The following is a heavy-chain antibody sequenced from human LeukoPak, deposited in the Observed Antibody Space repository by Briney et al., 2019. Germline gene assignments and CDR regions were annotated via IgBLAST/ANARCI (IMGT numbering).Heavy chain of an antibody. CDR2: ISSSGGST. CDR3: AKDGPTAIESWCDP. D-gene: IGHD2-2*01. Sequence: GGSLRLSCAASGFNFTNYVMNWVDQAPGRGLEWVSLISSSGGSTHYAGSVKGRFTISRDNSKSTLYLQMNSLRAEDTDIYYCAKDGPTAIESWCDPWGQGTLVTVSS. V-gene: IGHV3-23*01. J-gene: IGHJ5*02. CDR1: GFNFTNYV.